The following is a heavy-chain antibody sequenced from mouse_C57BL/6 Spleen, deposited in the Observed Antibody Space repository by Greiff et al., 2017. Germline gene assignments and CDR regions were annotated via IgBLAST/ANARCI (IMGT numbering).Heavy chain of an antibody. V-gene: IGHV1-64*01. CDR3: ARSFTTVVATNY. CDR1: GYTFTSYW. J-gene: IGHJ2*01. Sequence: QVQLKQPGAELVKPGASVKLSCKASGYTFTSYWMHWVKQRPGQGLEWIGMIHPNSGSTNYNEKFKSKATLTVDKSSSTAYMQPSSLTSEDSAVYYCARSFTTVVATNYWGQGTTLTVSS. CDR2: IHPNSGST. D-gene: IGHD1-1*01.